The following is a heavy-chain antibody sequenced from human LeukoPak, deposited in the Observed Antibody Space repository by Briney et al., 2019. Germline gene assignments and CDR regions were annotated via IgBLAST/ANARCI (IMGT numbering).Heavy chain of an antibody. J-gene: IGHJ4*02. CDR3: SRDGGFWSAYPLDC. CDR1: GFTFTTYN. D-gene: IGHD3-3*01. CDR2: ISTTSSNI. V-gene: IGHV3-48*02. Sequence: PGGSLRLSCAASGFTFTTYNMNWVRQAPGKGLEWVSYISTTSSNIYYADSVEGRFTISRDNAKNLLYLQMDSLRDEDTAVYYCSRDGGFWSAYPLDCWGQGTLVTVSA.